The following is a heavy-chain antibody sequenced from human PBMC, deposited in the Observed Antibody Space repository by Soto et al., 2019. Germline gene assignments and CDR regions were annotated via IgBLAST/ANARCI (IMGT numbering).Heavy chain of an antibody. J-gene: IGHJ5*02. CDR1: GYTFTSYA. CDR3: ARERIVVVPAAISWFDP. Sequence: ASVKVSCKASGYTFTSYAMHWVRQAPGQRLEWMGWINAGNGNTKYSQKFQGRVTITRDTSASTAYMELSSLRSEDTAVYYCARERIVVVPAAISWFDPWAQGTLVTVSS. V-gene: IGHV1-3*01. CDR2: INAGNGNT. D-gene: IGHD2-2*01.